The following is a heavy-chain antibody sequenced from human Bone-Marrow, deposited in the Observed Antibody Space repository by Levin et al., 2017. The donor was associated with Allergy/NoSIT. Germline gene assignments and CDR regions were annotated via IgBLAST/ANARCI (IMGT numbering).Heavy chain of an antibody. Sequence: RSQTLSLTCTVSGGSISSRSYQWGWIRQPPGKGLDWIGNIYYSGTTSYNPSLKSRVTISVDTSKNQFSLKLSSVTAADTAVYYCARVFPALPLVGTPWFDPWGQGTLVTVSS. D-gene: IGHD2-15*01. CDR1: GGSISSRSYQ. V-gene: IGHV4-39*07. CDR3: ARVFPALPLVGTPWFDP. CDR2: IYYSGTT. J-gene: IGHJ5*02.